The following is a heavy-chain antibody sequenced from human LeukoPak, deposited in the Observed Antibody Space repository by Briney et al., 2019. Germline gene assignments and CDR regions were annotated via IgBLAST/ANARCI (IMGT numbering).Heavy chain of an antibody. J-gene: IGHJ4*02. D-gene: IGHD3-3*01. Sequence: PSETLSLTCAVYGGSFSGYYWSWIRQPPGKGLEWIGYIYYSGSTNYNPSLKSRVTISVDTSKNQFSLKLSSVTAADTAVYYCAREYYGNDYWGQGTLVTVSS. V-gene: IGHV4-59*01. CDR3: AREYYGNDY. CDR2: IYYSGST. CDR1: GGSFSGYY.